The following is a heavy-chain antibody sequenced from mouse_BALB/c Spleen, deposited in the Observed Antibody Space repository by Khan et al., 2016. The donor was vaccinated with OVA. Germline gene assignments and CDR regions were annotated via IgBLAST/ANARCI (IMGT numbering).Heavy chain of an antibody. CDR3: ARAYYRYDGYYAMDY. V-gene: IGHV2-6-4*01. CDR1: GFSLSRYN. J-gene: IGHJ4*01. Sequence: QVQLKESGPGLVVPSQSLSITCTVSGFSLSRYNIHWVCQPPGKGLEWLGMIWGGGGTDYNSTLKSRLSISKDNSKSQVFLKMNSLQTDDTAMYYCARAYYRYDGYYAMDYWGQGTSVTVSS. D-gene: IGHD2-14*01. CDR2: IWGGGGT.